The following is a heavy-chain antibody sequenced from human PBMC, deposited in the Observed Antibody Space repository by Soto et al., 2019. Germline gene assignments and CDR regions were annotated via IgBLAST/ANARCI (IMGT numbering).Heavy chain of an antibody. CDR3: ARQQRWLQLVPSYGMDV. V-gene: IGHV5-51*01. J-gene: IGHJ6*02. Sequence: PGESLKLSYQGSGYSFTSYWIGWVRPLPGKGLEWMGIIYPGDSDTRYSPSFQGQVTISADKSISTAYLQWSSLKASDTAMYYCARQQRWLQLVPSYGMDVWGQGTTVTVSS. CDR1: GYSFTSYW. D-gene: IGHD5-12*01. CDR2: IYPGDSDT.